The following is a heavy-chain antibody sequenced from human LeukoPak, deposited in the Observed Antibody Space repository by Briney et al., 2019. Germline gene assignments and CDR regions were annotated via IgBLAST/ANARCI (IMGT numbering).Heavy chain of an antibody. CDR2: ISGSGGST. J-gene: IGHJ4*02. CDR3: ARAMATMGSGFDY. V-gene: IGHV3-23*01. CDR1: GFTFSSDA. Sequence: PGGSLRLSCAASGFTFSSDAMSWVRQAPGKGLEWVSAISGSGGSTYYADSVKGRFTISRDNAKNSLYLQMNSLRAEDTAVYYCARAMATMGSGFDYWGQGTLVTVSS. D-gene: IGHD5-24*01.